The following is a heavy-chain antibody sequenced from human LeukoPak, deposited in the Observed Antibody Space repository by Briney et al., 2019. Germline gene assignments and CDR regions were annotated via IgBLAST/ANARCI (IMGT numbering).Heavy chain of an antibody. CDR3: ARASEYAFDI. CDR2: IYYSGST. Sequence: SETLSFTCTVSGGSISSGGYYWSWIRQHPGKGLEWIGYIYYSGSTYYNPSLKSRVTISVDTSKNQFSLKLGSVTAADTAVYYCARASEYAFDIWGQGTMVTVSS. V-gene: IGHV4-31*03. CDR1: GGSISSGGYY. J-gene: IGHJ3*02.